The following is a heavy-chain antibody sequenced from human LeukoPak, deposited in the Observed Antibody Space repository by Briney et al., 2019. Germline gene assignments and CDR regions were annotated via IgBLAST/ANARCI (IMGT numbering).Heavy chain of an antibody. CDR2: INHSGST. D-gene: IGHD6-13*01. Sequence: SETLSLTCTVSGGSISSYYWSWIRQPPGKGLEWIGEINHSGSTNYNPSLKSRVTISVDTSKNQFSLKLSSVTAADTAVYYCARCGIAAVYYWGQGTLVTVSS. J-gene: IGHJ4*02. CDR1: GGSISSYY. CDR3: ARCGIAAVYY. V-gene: IGHV4-34*01.